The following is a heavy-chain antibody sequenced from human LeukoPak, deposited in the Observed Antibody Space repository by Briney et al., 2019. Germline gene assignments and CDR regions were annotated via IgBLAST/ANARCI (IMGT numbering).Heavy chain of an antibody. J-gene: IGHJ4*02. CDR1: GGSFSGYY. CDR3: ARGSGSSWSHVFFDY. D-gene: IGHD6-13*01. Sequence: PSETLSLTCAVYGGSFSGYYWSWIRQPLGKGLEWIGEINHSGSTNYNPSLKSRVTISVDTSKNQFSLKLSSVTAADTAVYYCARGSGSSWSHVFFDYWGQGTLVTVSS. CDR2: INHSGST. V-gene: IGHV4-34*01.